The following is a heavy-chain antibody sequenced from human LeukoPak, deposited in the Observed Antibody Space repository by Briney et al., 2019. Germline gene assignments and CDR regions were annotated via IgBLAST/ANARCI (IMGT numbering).Heavy chain of an antibody. J-gene: IGHJ5*02. CDR2: INPTGTGT. CDR3: ARDNSVGDIAWWFNP. V-gene: IGHV1-46*01. CDR1: GYTFINNW. D-gene: IGHD3-10*01. Sequence: ASVKVSCKASGYTFINNWMHWVRQAPGQGLEWIGLINPTGTGTLYAQKFQGRVTMTRDMSTSTDYMELSSLRSEDTAVYYCARDNSVGDIAWWFNPWGQGTLVTVSS.